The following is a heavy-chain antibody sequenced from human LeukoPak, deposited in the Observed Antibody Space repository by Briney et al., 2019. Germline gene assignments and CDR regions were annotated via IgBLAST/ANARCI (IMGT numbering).Heavy chain of an antibody. CDR2: INHSGRT. J-gene: IGHJ4*02. D-gene: IGHD1-26*01. CDR3: ARRLWYSGCSGYYFDY. Sequence: SETLSLTCTVSGVSISSDYWYWSWIRQPPGKGLEWIGYINHSGRTNYNPSLKSRVIISLDTSKSQVSLNLSSVTAADTAVYHCARRLWYSGCSGYYFDYWGQGTLVTVSS. CDR1: GVSISSDY. V-gene: IGHV4-59*01.